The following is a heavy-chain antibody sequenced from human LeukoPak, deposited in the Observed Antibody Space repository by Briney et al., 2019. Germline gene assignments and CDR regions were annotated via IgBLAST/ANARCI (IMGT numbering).Heavy chain of an antibody. D-gene: IGHD3-10*01. CDR3: ARVGEGNYYYYGMDV. J-gene: IGHJ6*02. V-gene: IGHV3-53*01. CDR2: IYSGGST. CDR1: AFTVSSNY. Sequence: GGSLRLSCAVSAFTVSSNYMSWVRQAPGKGLEWVSVIYSGGSTYYADSVKGRFTISRDNSKNTLYLQMNSLRAEDTAVYYCARVGEGNYYYYGMDVWGQGTTVTVSS.